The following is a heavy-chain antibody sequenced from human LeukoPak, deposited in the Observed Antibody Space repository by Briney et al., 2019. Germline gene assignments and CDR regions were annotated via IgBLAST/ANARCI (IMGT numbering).Heavy chain of an antibody. D-gene: IGHD3-16*01. CDR3: AKGRGFRVWDPWDN. CDR2: IYSGGST. Sequence: PGGSLRLSCAASGFTVSSNYMSWVRQAPGKGLEWVSVIYSGGSTYYADSVKGRFTISRDNSKNTLYLQMNSLRAEDTAVYYCAKGRGFRVWDPWDNWGQGTLITVSS. V-gene: IGHV3-66*01. J-gene: IGHJ4*02. CDR1: GFTVSSNY.